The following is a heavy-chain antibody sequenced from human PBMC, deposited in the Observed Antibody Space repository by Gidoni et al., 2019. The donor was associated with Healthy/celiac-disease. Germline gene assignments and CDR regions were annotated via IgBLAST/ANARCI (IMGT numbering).Heavy chain of an antibody. CDR2: ISYDGSNK. J-gene: IGHJ6*02. V-gene: IGHV3-30*01. CDR1: GFTFISYA. CDR3: ARCSGGTGYYYYGMDV. Sequence: QVQLVESGGGVVQPGRSLRLSCAASGFTFISYAMHWFRQAPGKGLEWVAVISYDGSNKYYADSVKGRFTISRDNYKNTLYLQMNSLRAEDTAVYYCARCSGGTGYYYYGMDVWGQGTTVTVSS. D-gene: IGHD2-15*01.